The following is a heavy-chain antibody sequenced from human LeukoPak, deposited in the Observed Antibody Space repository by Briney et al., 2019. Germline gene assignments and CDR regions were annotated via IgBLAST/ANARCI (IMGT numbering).Heavy chain of an antibody. J-gene: IGHJ3*02. V-gene: IGHV3-7*01. Sequence: PGGSLRLSCAASGLFFSTNWMSWVRQAPGKGLEWVATIKPDGRDKYYVDSVKDRFTMSRDNGKNSVYLQMNSLRAEDTAVYYCASRSYKKKHTHDDAFDIWGQGTMVTVSS. CDR2: IKPDGRDK. CDR3: ASRSYKKKHTHDDAFDI. CDR1: GLFFSTNW. D-gene: IGHD1-14*01.